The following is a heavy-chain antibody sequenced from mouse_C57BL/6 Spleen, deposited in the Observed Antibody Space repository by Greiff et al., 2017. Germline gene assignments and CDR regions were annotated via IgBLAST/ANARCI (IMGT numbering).Heavy chain of an antibody. Sequence: QVQLQQSGPELVKPGASVKISCKASGYAFSSSWMNWVKQRPGKGLEWIGRINPGDGDTNYNGKFKGKATLTADKSSSTAYMQLSSLTSEDSAVXFCARDYGAFAYWGQGTLVTVSA. CDR2: INPGDGDT. J-gene: IGHJ3*01. CDR3: ARDYGAFAY. CDR1: GYAFSSSW. V-gene: IGHV1-82*01. D-gene: IGHD1-1*02.